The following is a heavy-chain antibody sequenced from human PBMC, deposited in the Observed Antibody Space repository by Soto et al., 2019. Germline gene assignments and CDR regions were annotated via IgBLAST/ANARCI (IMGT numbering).Heavy chain of an antibody. CDR3: AKVQTWTIFDY. V-gene: IGHV3-23*01. CDR1: GFTFSSSA. J-gene: IGHJ4*02. D-gene: IGHD1-1*01. CDR2: ISGSSEDT. Sequence: GGSLRLSCAASGFTFSSSAMSWVRQAPGEGLEWVSSISGSSEDTYYADSVKGRFIIFRDNPRNTLYLQMNTLRAEDTAVYYCAKVQTWTIFDYWGQGTLVTVSS.